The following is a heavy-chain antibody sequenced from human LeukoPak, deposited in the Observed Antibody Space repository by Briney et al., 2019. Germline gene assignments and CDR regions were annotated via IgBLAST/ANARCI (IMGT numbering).Heavy chain of an antibody. Sequence: SETLSLTCAVYGGSFSGYYWSWIRQPPGKGLEWIGEINHSGSTNYNPSLKSRVTISVDTSKNQFSLKLSSVTAADTAVYYCARRLRDFEELDYWGQGTLVTVSS. J-gene: IGHJ4*02. CDR3: ARRLRDFEELDY. D-gene: IGHD6-25*01. V-gene: IGHV4-34*01. CDR2: INHSGST. CDR1: GGSFSGYY.